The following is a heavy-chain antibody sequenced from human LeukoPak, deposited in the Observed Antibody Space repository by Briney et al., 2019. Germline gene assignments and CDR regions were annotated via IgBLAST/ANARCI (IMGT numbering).Heavy chain of an antibody. D-gene: IGHD3-10*01. J-gene: IGHJ4*02. CDR2: ISISGSTI. CDR1: GFTFNDFSDYY. Sequence: GSLRLSCAASGFTFNDFSDYYLSWIRQAPGKGLEWVSYISISGSTISHADSVKGRFAISRDNAKNSLSLQMNSLRAEDTAVYCCAAGYGSGSYSIWGQGTLVTVSS. CDR3: AAGYGSGSYSI. V-gene: IGHV3-11*01.